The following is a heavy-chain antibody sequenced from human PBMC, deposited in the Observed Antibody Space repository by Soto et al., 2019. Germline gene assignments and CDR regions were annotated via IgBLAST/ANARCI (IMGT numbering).Heavy chain of an antibody. D-gene: IGHD3-22*01. V-gene: IGHV4-30-4*01. CDR1: GGSISSGDYY. Sequence: QVQLQVSGPGLVKPSQTLSLTCTFSGGSISSGDYYWSWIRQPPGKGLEWIGYIYYSGSTYYNPSLKSRLTISVDTSNTQFSLKLSSVTAADTAVYYCARVGRTSDYDSSGYNWFDPWGQGTLVTVSS. CDR3: ARVGRTSDYDSSGYNWFDP. J-gene: IGHJ5*02. CDR2: IYYSGST.